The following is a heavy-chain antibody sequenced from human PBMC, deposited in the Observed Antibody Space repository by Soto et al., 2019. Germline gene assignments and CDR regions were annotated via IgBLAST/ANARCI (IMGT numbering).Heavy chain of an antibody. CDR1: GYTLTELS. Sequence: GASVKVSCKVSGYTLTELSMHWVRQAPGKGLEWMGGFDPVDGETIYAQKFQGRVTMTEDTSTDTAYMELSSLRSEDTAVYYCATRPYGSGENWFDPWGQGTLVTVSS. D-gene: IGHD3-10*01. CDR3: ATRPYGSGENWFDP. J-gene: IGHJ5*02. CDR2: FDPVDGET. V-gene: IGHV1-24*01.